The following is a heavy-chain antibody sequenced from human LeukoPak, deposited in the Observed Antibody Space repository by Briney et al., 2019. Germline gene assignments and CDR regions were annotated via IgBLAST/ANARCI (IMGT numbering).Heavy chain of an antibody. CDR1: GFTVSSNY. CDR2: IYGGGNI. D-gene: IGHD2-15*01. V-gene: IGHV3-53*01. CDR3: AQQLGYCSSGTCYFTY. J-gene: IGHJ4*02. Sequence: GGSLRLSCAASGFTVSSNYMNWVRQAPGKGLEWVSVIYGGGNIYYADSVKGRFTISRDNSKNTLYLQMNSLRAEDTAKYSCAQQLGYCSSGTCYFTYWGQGALVTVSS.